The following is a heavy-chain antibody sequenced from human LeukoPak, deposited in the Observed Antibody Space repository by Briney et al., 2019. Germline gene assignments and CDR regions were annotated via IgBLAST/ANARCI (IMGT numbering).Heavy chain of an antibody. Sequence: GASVKVSCKASGYTFTSYAMHWVRQAPGQRLEWMGWINAGNGNTKYSQKFQGRVTITRDTSASTAYMELSSLRSEDTAVYYCARHSTGGIVATIEDWGQGTLVTVSS. J-gene: IGHJ4*02. CDR2: INAGNGNT. V-gene: IGHV1-3*01. D-gene: IGHD5-12*01. CDR1: GYTFTSYA. CDR3: ARHSTGGIVATIED.